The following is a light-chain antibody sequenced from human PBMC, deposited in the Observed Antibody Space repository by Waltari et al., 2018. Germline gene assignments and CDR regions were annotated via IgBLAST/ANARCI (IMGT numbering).Light chain of an antibody. CDR3: QQYDSSPRT. Sequence: EIVLTPSPGTLYLSPGERATLSCRASQSLRSNFLAWYQHKAGQAPRLLIYGTSTRATGIPDRFSGSGSGTDFTLAIRRLEPEDFAVYYCQQYDSSPRTFGLGTKVEVK. CDR2: GTS. CDR1: QSLRSNF. J-gene: IGKJ1*01. V-gene: IGKV3-20*01.